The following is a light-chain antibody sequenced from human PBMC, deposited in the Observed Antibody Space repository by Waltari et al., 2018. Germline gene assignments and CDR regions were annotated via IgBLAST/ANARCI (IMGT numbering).Light chain of an antibody. CDR3: SSYISSSTLEL. CDR2: DVS. Sequence: QSALTQPASVSGSPGQSITISCTGTSSDVGGYNYVSWYQQHPGKAPKLMIHDVSNRPAGVAHRCSGSKSGITASLTSSGRQAEDEADYYCSSYISSSTLELFGGGTSLTVL. V-gene: IGLV2-14*03. J-gene: IGLJ2*01. CDR1: SSDVGGYNY.